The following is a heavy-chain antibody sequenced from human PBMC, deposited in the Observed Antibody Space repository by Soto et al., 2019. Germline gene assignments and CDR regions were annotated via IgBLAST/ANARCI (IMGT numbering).Heavy chain of an antibody. J-gene: IGHJ4*02. CDR1: GYTFTSYA. V-gene: IGHV1-3*01. CDR3: ARQYSSSWYALDY. Sequence: ASVKVSCKASGYTFTSYAMHWVRQAPGQRLEWMGWINAGNGNTKYSQKFQGRVTITRDTSASTAYMELSSLRSEDTAVYYCARQYSSSWYALDYWGQGTLVTVSS. D-gene: IGHD6-13*01. CDR2: INAGNGNT.